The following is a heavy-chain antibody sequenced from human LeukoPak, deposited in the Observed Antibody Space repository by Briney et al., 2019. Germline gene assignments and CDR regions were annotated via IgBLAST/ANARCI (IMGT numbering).Heavy chain of an antibody. CDR2: IYYSGST. D-gene: IGHD2-15*01. CDR1: GGSISSYC. Sequence: SETLSLTCTVSGGSISSYCWSWIWQPPRKGQEWIGDIYYSGSTNYNPSRKSRVTISVDTSKNQFSLKLSSVTAADTAVYYCARGGGRFCSGGSCYWFDYWGQGTLVTVSS. CDR3: ARGGGRFCSGGSCYWFDY. J-gene: IGHJ4*02. V-gene: IGHV4-59*08.